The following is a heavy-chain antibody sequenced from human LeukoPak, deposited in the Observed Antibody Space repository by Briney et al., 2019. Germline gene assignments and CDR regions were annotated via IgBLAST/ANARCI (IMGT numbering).Heavy chain of an antibody. J-gene: IGHJ6*03. CDR3: ARDPAQSYYTDV. CDR2: MNPKSPGT. CDR1: GYSFTAYY. Sequence: ASVKVSCTASGYSFTAYYIHWVRQAPGQGLEWMGWMNPKSPGTNYVETFQGRVTMTRDTSISTAYMELSSLTSDDSAVYYCARDPAQSYYTDVWGIGTTVTVS. V-gene: IGHV1-2*02.